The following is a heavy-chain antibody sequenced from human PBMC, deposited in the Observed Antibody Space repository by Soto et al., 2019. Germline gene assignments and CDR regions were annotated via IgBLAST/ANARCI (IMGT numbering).Heavy chain of an antibody. J-gene: IGHJ6*03. Sequence: GGSLRLSCAASGFTFSSYSMNWVRQAPGKGLEWVSSISSSSSYIYYADSVKGRFTISRDNAKNSLYLQMNSLRAEDTAVYYCARESLHMQGPYYYYMDVWGKGTTVTVSS. D-gene: IGHD1-26*01. CDR1: GFTFSSYS. V-gene: IGHV3-21*01. CDR3: ARESLHMQGPYYYYMDV. CDR2: ISSSSSYI.